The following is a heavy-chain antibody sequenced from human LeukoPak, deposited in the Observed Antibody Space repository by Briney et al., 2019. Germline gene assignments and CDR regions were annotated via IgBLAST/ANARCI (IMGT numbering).Heavy chain of an antibody. Sequence: GGSLRLSCAASGFTFSSYWMHWVRQGPGKGLVWVSRINSDGSSASYADSVKGRFTISRDNAKNSLYLQMNSLRAEDTAVYYCARGSSGAHGAYWGQGTLVTVSS. V-gene: IGHV3-74*01. D-gene: IGHD3-10*01. CDR1: GFTFSSYW. CDR2: INSDGSSA. J-gene: IGHJ4*02. CDR3: ARGSSGAHGAY.